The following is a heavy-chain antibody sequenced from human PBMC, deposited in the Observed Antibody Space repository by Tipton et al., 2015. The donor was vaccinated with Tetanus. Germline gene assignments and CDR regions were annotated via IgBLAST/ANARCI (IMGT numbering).Heavy chain of an antibody. Sequence: TLSLTCTVSGGSINSDNWWSWIRQPPGKGLEWIGSIYYSGSTYYNPSLKSRVTISVDTSKNQFSLKLSSVTAADTAVYYCARQCVVPAAENDYGDNAFDSWGQGTLVTVSS. J-gene: IGHJ4*02. D-gene: IGHD2-2*01. CDR3: ARQCVVPAAENDYGDNAFDS. CDR2: IYYSGST. CDR1: GGSINSDNW. V-gene: IGHV4-39*01.